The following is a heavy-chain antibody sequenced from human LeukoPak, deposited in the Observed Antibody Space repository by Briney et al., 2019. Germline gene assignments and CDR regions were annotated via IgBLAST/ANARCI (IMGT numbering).Heavy chain of an antibody. Sequence: GGSLRLSCAASGFTFSSYWMHWVRQAPGKGLVWVSRINSDGNSTNYADSVKGRFTISRDNAKNTLYLQMNSLRAEDTAVYYCARGENGYSGYDRLYYGMDVWGQGTTVSVSS. CDR2: INSDGNST. J-gene: IGHJ6*02. CDR3: ARGENGYSGYDRLYYGMDV. V-gene: IGHV3-74*01. CDR1: GFTFSSYW. D-gene: IGHD5-12*01.